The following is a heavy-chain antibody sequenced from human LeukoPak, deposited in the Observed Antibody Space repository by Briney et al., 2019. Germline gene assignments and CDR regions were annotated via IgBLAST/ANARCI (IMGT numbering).Heavy chain of an antibody. J-gene: IGHJ6*04. D-gene: IGHD3-10*01. V-gene: IGHV4-38-2*01. CDR1: GYSIGSGFY. CDR3: ARASGSYGSGSYYYSGMDV. CDR2: IFHSGST. Sequence: SETLSLTCAVSGYSIGSGFYWGWIRQPPGKGLEWIGSIFHSGSTYYNPSLRSRVTISVDTSKNQFSLKLSSVTAADTALYYCARASGSYGSGSYYYSGMDVWGKGTTVTVSS.